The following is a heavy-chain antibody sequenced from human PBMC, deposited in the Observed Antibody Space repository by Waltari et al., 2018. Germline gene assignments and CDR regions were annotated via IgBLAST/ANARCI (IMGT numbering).Heavy chain of an antibody. CDR3: ARDLVLLTMTDLRAFDI. D-gene: IGHD3-22*01. Sequence: EVQLVESGGGLVQPGGSLRLSCAASGFTFSSYSMNWVRQAPGKGLEWVSYISSSSSTIYYADSVKGRCTISRDNAKNSLYLQMNSLRAEDTAVYYCARDLVLLTMTDLRAFDIWGQGTMVTVSS. J-gene: IGHJ3*02. V-gene: IGHV3-48*01. CDR2: ISSSSSTI. CDR1: GFTFSSYS.